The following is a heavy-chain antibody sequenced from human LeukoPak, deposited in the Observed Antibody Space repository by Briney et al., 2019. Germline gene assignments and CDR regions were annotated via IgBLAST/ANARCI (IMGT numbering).Heavy chain of an antibody. CDR1: GGSISSSSYY. CDR3: ARGWRPNYGSGTPPRDDAFDI. D-gene: IGHD3-10*01. Sequence: PSETLSLTCTVSGGSISSSSYYWGWIRQPPGKGLEWIGSVYYSGSTYYNPSLKSRVTISVDTSKNQFSLKLSSVTAADTAVYYCARGWRPNYGSGTPPRDDAFDIWGQGTMVTVSS. J-gene: IGHJ3*02. CDR2: VYYSGST. V-gene: IGHV4-39*01.